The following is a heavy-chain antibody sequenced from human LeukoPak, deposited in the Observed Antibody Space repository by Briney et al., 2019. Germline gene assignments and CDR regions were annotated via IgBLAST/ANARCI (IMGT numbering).Heavy chain of an antibody. V-gene: IGHV4-4*02. CDR3: AGNHLLSQYYILDV. CDR2: VYHSGST. Sequence: SGTLSLTCAVSGASISSSNWWSWVRQPPGKGLEWIGEVYHSGSTNSNPSLKSRVTISVDKSKNQFSLNLNSVTAADTAIYYCAGNHLLSQYYILDVWGKGTTVTVSS. J-gene: IGHJ6*04. CDR1: GASISSSNW. D-gene: IGHD2-2*01.